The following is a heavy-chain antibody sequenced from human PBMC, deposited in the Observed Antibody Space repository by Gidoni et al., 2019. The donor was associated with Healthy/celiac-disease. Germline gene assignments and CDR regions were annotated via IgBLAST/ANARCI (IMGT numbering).Heavy chain of an antibody. CDR1: GSTFSSYG. V-gene: IGHV1-18*04. Sequence: QVQLVQSGAEVKKPRASVKVSCKASGSTFSSYGISWVRQDPGQGLEWMGWISAYNGNTNYAQKLQCRVTMTTDTSTSTAYMELRSLRSDDTAVYYCARVHPTVSGWFDPWCQGTLVTVSS. D-gene: IGHD4-17*01. J-gene: IGHJ5*02. CDR3: ARVHPTVSGWFDP. CDR2: ISAYNGNT.